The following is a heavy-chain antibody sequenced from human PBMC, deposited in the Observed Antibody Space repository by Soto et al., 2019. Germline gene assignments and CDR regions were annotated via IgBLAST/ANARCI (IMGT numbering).Heavy chain of an antibody. D-gene: IGHD2-15*01. J-gene: IGHJ4*02. Sequence: QVTLKESGPVLVNPTETLTLTCTVSGFSLSNARMGVSWIRQPPGKALEWLAHIFSNDEKSYSTSLKSRLTISKDTSKSQVVLTMTNMDPVDTATYYCARILWIFPCSGGSCHLYFDYWGQGTLVTVSS. CDR1: GFSLSNARMG. V-gene: IGHV2-26*01. CDR2: IFSNDEK. CDR3: ARILWIFPCSGGSCHLYFDY.